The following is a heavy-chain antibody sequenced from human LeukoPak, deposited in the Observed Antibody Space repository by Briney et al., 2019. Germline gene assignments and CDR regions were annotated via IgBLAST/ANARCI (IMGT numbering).Heavy chain of an antibody. CDR1: GYSISSGYY. D-gene: IGHD2-2*01. Sequence: SETLSLTCAVSGYSISSGYYWGWIRQPPGKGLEWIGCIYHSGSTYYNPSLKSRVTISVDTSKNQFSLKLSSVTAADTAVYYCARVVPAINWFDPWGQGTLVTVSS. J-gene: IGHJ5*02. CDR3: ARVVPAINWFDP. V-gene: IGHV4-38-2*01. CDR2: IYHSGST.